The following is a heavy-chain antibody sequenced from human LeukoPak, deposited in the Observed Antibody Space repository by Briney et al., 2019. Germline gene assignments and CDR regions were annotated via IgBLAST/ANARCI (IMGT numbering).Heavy chain of an antibody. Sequence: SETLSLTCTVSGGSISSSSYYWGWIRPPPGKGLEWIGSIYYSGRTYYNPSLKSRVTISVDTSKNQFSLKLSSVTAADTAVYYCARLEVAGINDYWGQGTLVTVSS. CDR1: GGSISSSSYY. V-gene: IGHV4-39*01. D-gene: IGHD6-19*01. J-gene: IGHJ4*02. CDR3: ARLEVAGINDY. CDR2: IYYSGRT.